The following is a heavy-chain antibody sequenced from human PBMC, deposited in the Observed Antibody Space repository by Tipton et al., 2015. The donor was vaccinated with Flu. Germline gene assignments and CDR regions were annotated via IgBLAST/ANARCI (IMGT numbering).Heavy chain of an antibody. CDR3: ARSTYYYGSGSSDF. D-gene: IGHD3-10*01. CDR2: ISHSGRI. CDR1: GDSLDNRYY. J-gene: IGHJ4*02. V-gene: IGHV4-38-2*01. Sequence: TLSLTCSVSGDSLDNRYYWGWIRQPPGKGLEWIGCISHSGRIYYNPSLKSRVTISADTAKNQFSQRLSSVTAADTAVYYCARSTYYYGSGSSDFWGPGTLVTVSS.